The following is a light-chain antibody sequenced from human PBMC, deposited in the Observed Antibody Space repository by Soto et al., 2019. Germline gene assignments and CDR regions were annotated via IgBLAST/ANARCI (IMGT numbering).Light chain of an antibody. V-gene: IGLV3-9*01. CDR3: QVWDSSTVV. CDR2: RDT. J-gene: IGLJ1*01. CDR1: NIGGKT. Sequence: SYELTQPLSVSVALGQTARITCGGNNIGGKTVHWYQQKPGQAPVLVISRDTNRPSVIPERFSGSNSGNTATLIISRAQAGDEADYYCQVWDSSTVVFGTGTKVTVL.